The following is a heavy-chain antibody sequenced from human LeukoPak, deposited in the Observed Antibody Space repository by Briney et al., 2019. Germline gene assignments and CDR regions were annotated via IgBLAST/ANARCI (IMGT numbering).Heavy chain of an antibody. CDR3: ARLAVAGERPDY. V-gene: IGHV1-18*01. CDR1: GYTFTSHG. D-gene: IGHD6-19*01. CDR2: ISAYNGNT. Sequence: ASVKVSCKTSGYTFTSHGISWVRQAPGQGLEWMGWISAYNGNTNYAQKFQGRVSMTTDTSTTTGYMELRSLRSDDTAVYYCARLAVAGERPDYWGQGTLVIVSS. J-gene: IGHJ4*02.